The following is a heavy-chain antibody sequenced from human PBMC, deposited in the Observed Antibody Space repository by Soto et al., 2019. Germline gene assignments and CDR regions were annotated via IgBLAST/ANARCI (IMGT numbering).Heavy chain of an antibody. V-gene: IGHV3-23*01. J-gene: IGHJ6*02. CDR2: ISGSGGST. CDR1: GFTFSSYA. D-gene: IGHD3-16*02. CDR3: AKAYRSYPPGGMDV. Sequence: HPGGSLRLSCAASGFTFSSYAMSWVRQAPGKGLEWVSAISGSGGSTYYADSVKGRFTISRDNSKNTLYLQMNSLRAEDTAVYYCAKAYRSYPPGGMDVWGQGTTVTVSS.